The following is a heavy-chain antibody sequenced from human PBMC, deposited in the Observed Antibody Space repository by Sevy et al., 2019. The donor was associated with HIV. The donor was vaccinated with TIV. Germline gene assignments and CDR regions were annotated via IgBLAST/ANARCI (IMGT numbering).Heavy chain of an antibody. D-gene: IGHD1-26*01. CDR2: IYYSGST. CDR3: ARDRRAVNYYCYYIDV. V-gene: IGHV4-31*03. CDR1: GGSISSGGYY. J-gene: IGHJ6*03. Sequence: SETLSITCTVSGGSISSGGYYWSWIRQHPGKGLEWIGYIYYSGSTYYNPSLKSRVTISVDTSKNQFSLKLSSVTAADTAVSYCARDRRAVNYYCYYIDVRGKGTTVTVSS.